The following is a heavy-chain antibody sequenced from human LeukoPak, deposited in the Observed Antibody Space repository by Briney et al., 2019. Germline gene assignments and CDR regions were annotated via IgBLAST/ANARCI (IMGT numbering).Heavy chain of an antibody. Sequence: SETLPLTCTVSGVSISSYYWSWIRQPPGKGLEWIGYIYYSGSTNYNPSLESRVTISVDTSKNQFSLRLSSVTAADTAVYFCASKSERFLETGAFDIWGQGTMVTVSS. V-gene: IGHV4-59*01. J-gene: IGHJ3*02. CDR2: IYYSGST. CDR1: GVSISSYY. CDR3: ASKSERFLETGAFDI. D-gene: IGHD3-3*01.